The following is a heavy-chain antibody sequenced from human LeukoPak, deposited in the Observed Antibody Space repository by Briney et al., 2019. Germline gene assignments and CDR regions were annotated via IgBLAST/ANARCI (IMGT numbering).Heavy chain of an antibody. V-gene: IGHV4-59*01. D-gene: IGHD2-2*01. CDR3: ARAGDIVVVPAGAYGMDV. Sequence: PSETLSLTCTVSGGSISSYYWSWIRQPPGKGLEWIGYIYYSGSTNYNPSLKSRVTISVDTSKNQFSLKLSSVTAADTAVYYCARAGDIVVVPAGAYGMDVWAKGPRSPSP. CDR2: IYYSGST. CDR1: GGSISSYY. J-gene: IGHJ6*02.